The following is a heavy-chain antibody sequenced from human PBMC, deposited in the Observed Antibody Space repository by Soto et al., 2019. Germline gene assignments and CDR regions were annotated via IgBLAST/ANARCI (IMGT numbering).Heavy chain of an antibody. CDR2: INAGNGNT. Sequence: SVKVCCKDSGYTITSYAIHWVRQEHGQRLEWMGWINAGNGNTKYSQKFQGRVTITRDTSASTAYMELSSLRSEDTAVYYCARGLNGYLHYFDYWGQGTPVTVSS. D-gene: IGHD5-18*01. V-gene: IGHV1-3*01. J-gene: IGHJ4*02. CDR3: ARGLNGYLHYFDY. CDR1: GYTITSYA.